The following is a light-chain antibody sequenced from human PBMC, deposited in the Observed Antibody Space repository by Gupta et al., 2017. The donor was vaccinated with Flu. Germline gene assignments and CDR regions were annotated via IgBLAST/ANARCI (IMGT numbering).Light chain of an antibody. Sequence: ELVLTQSPGTLSLSPGERATLSCRASQSVSSSYLAWYQQKPGQAPRLLIYGASSRASGIPDRFSGGGSETDFTLTISRREPEDFAVYYCQQYGGSPRYTFGQGTKLEIK. CDR2: GAS. J-gene: IGKJ2*01. CDR1: QSVSSSY. V-gene: IGKV3-20*01. CDR3: QQYGGSPRYT.